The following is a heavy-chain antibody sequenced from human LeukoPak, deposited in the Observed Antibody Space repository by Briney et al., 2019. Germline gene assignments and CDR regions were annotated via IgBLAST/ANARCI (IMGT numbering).Heavy chain of an antibody. CDR3: ARGEAFCDY. CDR2: IKEDGTKT. J-gene: IGHJ4*02. Sequence: GGSLRLSCAASGFGFSRYWVTWVRQAPGKGLEWVANIKEDGTKTYYVDSVKGRFTVSRDNAQNSLYLQMNSLTPEDTAVYFCARGEAFCDYWGQGALVTVSS. V-gene: IGHV3-7*05. CDR1: GFGFSRYW.